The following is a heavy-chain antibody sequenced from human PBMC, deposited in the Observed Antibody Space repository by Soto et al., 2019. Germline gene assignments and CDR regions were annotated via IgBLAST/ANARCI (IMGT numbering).Heavy chain of an antibody. CDR2: ISYDGSNK. CDR1: GFTFSSYG. D-gene: IGHD2-2*01. J-gene: IGHJ6*02. V-gene: IGHV3-30*18. Sequence: PGGSLRLSCAASGFTFSSYGMHWVRQAPGKGLEWVAVISYDGSNKYYADSVKGRFTISRDNSKNTLYLQMNSLRAEDTAVYYCAKGVVSAAYGMDVWGQGTTVTVSS. CDR3: AKGVVSAAYGMDV.